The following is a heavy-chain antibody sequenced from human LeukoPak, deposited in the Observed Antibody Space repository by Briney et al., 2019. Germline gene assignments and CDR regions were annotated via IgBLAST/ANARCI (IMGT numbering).Heavy chain of an antibody. CDR1: GGSISSGGYS. V-gene: IGHV4-30-2*01. CDR2: IYHSGST. Sequence: SQTLSLTCAVSGGSISSGGYSWSWIRQPPGKGLEWIGYIYHSGSTYYNPSLKSRVTISVDRSKNQFSLKLSSVTAADTAVYYCARDIAVAGTRWFDPWGQGTLVTVSS. CDR3: ARDIAVAGTRWFDP. J-gene: IGHJ5*02. D-gene: IGHD6-19*01.